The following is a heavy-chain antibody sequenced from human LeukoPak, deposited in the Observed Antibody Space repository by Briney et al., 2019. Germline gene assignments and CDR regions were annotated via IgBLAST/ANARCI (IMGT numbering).Heavy chain of an antibody. J-gene: IGHJ3*02. V-gene: IGHV1-2*02. CDR3: ASEAVNYYGSGSYSFI. Sequence: ASVKVSCKASGYTFTCYYMHWVRQAPGQGLEWMGWINPNSGGTNYAQKFQGRVTMTRETSISTDYMELSRLRSDDTAVYYCASEAVNYYGSGSYSFIWGQGTMVTVSS. CDR2: INPNSGGT. CDR1: GYTFTCYY. D-gene: IGHD3-10*01.